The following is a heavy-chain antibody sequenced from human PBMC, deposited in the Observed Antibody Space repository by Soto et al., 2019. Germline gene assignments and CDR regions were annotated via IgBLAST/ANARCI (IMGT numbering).Heavy chain of an antibody. CDR3: ARSQGSSTSLEIYYYYYYGMDV. D-gene: IGHD2-2*01. J-gene: IGHJ6*02. CDR2: IIPISGTA. Sequence: QVQLVQSGAEVKKPGSSVKVSCKASGGTFSSYAISWVRQAPGQGLEWMGGIIPISGTANYAQKLQGRVTITADEPTSTAYMELSSLRSEDTAVYYCARSQGSSTSLEIYYYYYYGMDVWGQGTTVTVSS. CDR1: GGTFSSYA. V-gene: IGHV1-69*01.